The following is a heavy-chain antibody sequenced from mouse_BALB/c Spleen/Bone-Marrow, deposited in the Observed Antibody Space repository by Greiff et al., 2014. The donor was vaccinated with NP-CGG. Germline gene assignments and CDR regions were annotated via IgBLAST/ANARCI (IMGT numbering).Heavy chain of an antibody. CDR2: IWSDGSA. CDR3: ARKKYGNYAMDY. V-gene: IGHV2-6*02. Sequence: VQRVESXPGLVSPSQILSITCTVSGFSFTSYDVHWDRQPPGKGLEWLVVIWSDGSATYNSVLKSRLSISKDNSKSQVFFKINSLQTDDTAMYYCARKKYGNYAMDYWGQGASVTVSS. CDR1: GFSFTSYD. D-gene: IGHD2-10*02. J-gene: IGHJ4*01.